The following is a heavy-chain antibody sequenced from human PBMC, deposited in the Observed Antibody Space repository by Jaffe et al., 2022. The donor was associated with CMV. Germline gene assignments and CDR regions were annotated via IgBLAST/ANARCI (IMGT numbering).Heavy chain of an antibody. CDR1: GYTFTGYY. CDR2: INPNSGGT. V-gene: IGHV1-2*02. D-gene: IGHD2-15*01. CDR3: ARVHSRLYYYYGMDV. Sequence: QVQLVQSGAEVKKPGASVKVSCKASGYTFTGYYMHWVRQAPGQGLEWMGWINPNSGGTNYAQKFQGRVTMTRDTSISTAYMELSRLRSDDTAVYYCARVHSRLYYYYGMDVWGQGTTVTVSS. J-gene: IGHJ6*02.